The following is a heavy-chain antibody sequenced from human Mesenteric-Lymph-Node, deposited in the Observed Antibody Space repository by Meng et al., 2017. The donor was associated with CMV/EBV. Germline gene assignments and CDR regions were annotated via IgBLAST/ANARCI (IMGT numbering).Heavy chain of an antibody. CDR1: GGSISSYY. V-gene: IGHV4-59*01. J-gene: IGHJ5*02. CDR2: IYYSGST. Sequence: GSLRLSCTVSGGSISSYYWSWIRQPPGKGLEWIGYIYYSGSTNYNPSLKSRVTISVDTSKNQFSLKLSSVTAADTAVYYCARFGDFWSGFMWFDPWGQGTLVIVSS. D-gene: IGHD3-3*01. CDR3: ARFGDFWSGFMWFDP.